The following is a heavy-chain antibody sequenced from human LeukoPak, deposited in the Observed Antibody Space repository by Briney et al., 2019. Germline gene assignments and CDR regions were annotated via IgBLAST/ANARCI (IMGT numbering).Heavy chain of an antibody. D-gene: IGHD6-19*01. J-gene: IGHJ4*02. CDR3: ARGQWLVPLDF. V-gene: IGHV4-39*01. CDR2: IFYSETT. Sequence: PSETLSLTCTVSGGSFSSSSYYWGWLRQPPGKGREWIGSIFYSETTYYSPSLKSRITISVDTSTNQFSLKLSSVTAADTAVYFCARGQWLVPLDFWGQGILVTVSS. CDR1: GGSFSSSSYY.